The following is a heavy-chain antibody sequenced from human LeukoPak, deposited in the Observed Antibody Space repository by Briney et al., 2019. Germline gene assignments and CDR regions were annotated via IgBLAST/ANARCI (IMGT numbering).Heavy chain of an antibody. CDR1: GYTFTSYG. D-gene: IGHD2-15*01. Sequence: ASVKVSCKASGYTFTSYGISWVRQAPGQGLEWMGWISAYNGNTNYAQKLQGRVTMTTDTSTSTAYMELRSLRSDDTAVYSCASTTQAPSDDAFDIWGQGTMVTVSS. CDR2: ISAYNGNT. V-gene: IGHV1-18*01. CDR3: ASTTQAPSDDAFDI. J-gene: IGHJ3*02.